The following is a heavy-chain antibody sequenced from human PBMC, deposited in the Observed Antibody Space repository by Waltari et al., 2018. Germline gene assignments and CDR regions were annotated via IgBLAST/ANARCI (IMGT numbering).Heavy chain of an antibody. V-gene: IGHV3-74*01. D-gene: IGHD3-10*01. CDR2: INSDGSTT. CDR3: ARAQLTMARNLDL. Sequence: EVQLVESGGGLVQPGGSLGLSCVTSGLTFSSYWIDWVRQVPGKGLVCVSRINSDGSTTSYADSVKGRFTISRDNAKNTLYLQMNSLRADDTSVYYCARAQLTMARNLDLWGRGTLVTVSS. J-gene: IGHJ2*01. CDR1: GLTFSSYW.